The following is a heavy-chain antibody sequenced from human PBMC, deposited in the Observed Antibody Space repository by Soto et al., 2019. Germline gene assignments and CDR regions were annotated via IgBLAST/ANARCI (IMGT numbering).Heavy chain of an antibody. V-gene: IGHV4-34*01. D-gene: IGHD5-18*01. CDR1: GGSFSGYY. J-gene: IGHJ6*02. CDR2: INHSGST. CDR3: ARGTCGYSYGLCYYYYGMDV. Sequence: PSETLSLTCAVYGGSFSGYYWSWIRQPPGKGLEWIGEINHSGSTNYNPSLKSRVTISVDTSKNQFSLKLSSVTAADTAVYYCARGTCGYSYGLCYYYYGMDVWGQGTTVTVSS.